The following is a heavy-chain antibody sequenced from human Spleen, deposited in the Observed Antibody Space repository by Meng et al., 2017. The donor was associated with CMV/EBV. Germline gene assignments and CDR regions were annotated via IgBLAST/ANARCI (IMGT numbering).Heavy chain of an antibody. D-gene: IGHD3-3*01. CDR2: ISLYNGTT. Sequence: SCSASGYTFTSYGIRWVRQAPGQWLEWMGLISLYNGTTNYPQRLQGRVTLTTDTSTSTAYMELKSLRSDDTAVYYCARVYDFWSPFDYWGQGTLVTVSS. CDR1: GYTFTSYG. J-gene: IGHJ4*02. V-gene: IGHV1-18*01. CDR3: ARVYDFWSPFDY.